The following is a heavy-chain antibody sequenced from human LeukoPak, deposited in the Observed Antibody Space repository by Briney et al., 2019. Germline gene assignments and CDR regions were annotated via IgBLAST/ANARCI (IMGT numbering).Heavy chain of an antibody. CDR1: GGTFIIYA. Sequence: SVKVSFKASGGTFIIYAISWVRQAPGQGRECMGGIIPIFGTANYAQRFQGRVTITADESTSTAYMELSSLRSEDTAVYYCARDNSVGSWDYWGQGTLVTVSS. CDR3: ARDNSVGSWDY. D-gene: IGHD6-6*01. CDR2: IIPIFGTA. J-gene: IGHJ4*02. V-gene: IGHV1-69*13.